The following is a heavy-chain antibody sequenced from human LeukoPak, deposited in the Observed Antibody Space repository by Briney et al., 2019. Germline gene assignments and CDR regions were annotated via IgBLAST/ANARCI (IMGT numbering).Heavy chain of an antibody. CDR1: GFTVSSSY. J-gene: IGHJ5*02. CDR2: IYSGGST. CDR3: AKGGGYSYGLNWFDP. D-gene: IGHD5-18*01. Sequence: PGGSLRFSCAASGFTVSSSYMSWVRQAPGKGLEWVSVIYSGGSTYYADSVKGRFTISRDNSKNTLYLQMNSLRAEDTAVYYCAKGGGYSYGLNWFDPWGQGTLVTVSS. V-gene: IGHV3-66*01.